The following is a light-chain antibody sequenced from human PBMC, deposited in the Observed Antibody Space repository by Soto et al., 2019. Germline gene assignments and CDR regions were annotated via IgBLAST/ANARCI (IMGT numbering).Light chain of an antibody. CDR2: DAS. J-gene: IGKJ1*01. V-gene: IGKV1-5*01. CDR3: QQYNSYWWT. Sequence: DIQISQSLSTLSASVGNRVTIPCRASQSISSWLAWYQQKPGKAPKLLIYDASSLESGVPSRFSGSGSGTEFTLTICSLQPDDFATYYCQQYNSYWWTFGQGTKVDI. CDR1: QSISSW.